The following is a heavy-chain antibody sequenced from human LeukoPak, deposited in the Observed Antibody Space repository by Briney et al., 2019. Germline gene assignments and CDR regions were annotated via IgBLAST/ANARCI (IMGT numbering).Heavy chain of an antibody. CDR1: GGSISSSSYY. CDR2: VYYSGST. J-gene: IGHJ6*02. V-gene: IGHV4-39*01. Sequence: SETLSLTCTVSGGSISSSSYYWGWIRQPPGKGLEWIGSVYYSGSTYYNPSLKSRVTISVDTSKNQFSLKLSSVTAADTAVYYRARQGYYYGMDVWGQGTTVTVSS. CDR3: ARQGYYYGMDV.